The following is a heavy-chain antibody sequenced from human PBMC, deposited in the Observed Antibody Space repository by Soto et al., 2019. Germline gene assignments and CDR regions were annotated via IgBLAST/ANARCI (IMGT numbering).Heavy chain of an antibody. CDR3: ARMWAGGPAWFDP. CDR2: VLPTLATT. V-gene: IGHV1-69*08. Sequence: SVKVSCKTSEDTFSIYTLIWVRQAPGQGLVWMGRVLPTLATTQYSPRFQGRITITADKSTSTASMDLSGLGPDDTAVYYCARMWAGGPAWFDPWDQGIQVTVSS. J-gene: IGHJ5*02. D-gene: IGHD2-15*01. CDR1: EDTFSIYT.